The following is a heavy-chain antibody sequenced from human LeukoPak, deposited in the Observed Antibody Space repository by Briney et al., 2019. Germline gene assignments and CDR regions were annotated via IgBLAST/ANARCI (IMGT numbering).Heavy chain of an antibody. CDR3: ARSGGRYYYDSSVDY. CDR2: IYSRGST. V-gene: IGHV3-53*01. J-gene: IGHJ4*02. D-gene: IGHD3-22*01. Sequence: PGGSLRLSCAASGFTVSNNYMSWVRQAPGKGLEWVSHIYSRGSTYHADSVKGRFTISRDNSKNTLSLQMNSLRADDTAVYYCARSGGRYYYDSSVDYWGQGTLVTVSS. CDR1: GFTVSNNY.